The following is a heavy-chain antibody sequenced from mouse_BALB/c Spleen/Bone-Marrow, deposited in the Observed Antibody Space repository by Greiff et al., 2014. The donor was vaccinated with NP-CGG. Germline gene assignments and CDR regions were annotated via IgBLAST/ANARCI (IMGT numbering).Heavy chain of an antibody. CDR1: GYAFTNYN. Sequence: EVQLQQSGPELVKPGASVKVSCKASGYAFTNYNMYWVKQSHGKSLEWIGYFDPYNGGTSYNQKFKGKATLTVDKSSSTAYMHLNSLTSEDSAVDDCARSFAMDYWGQGTSVTVSS. CDR2: FDPYNGGT. V-gene: IGHV1S135*01. J-gene: IGHJ4*01. CDR3: ARSFAMDY.